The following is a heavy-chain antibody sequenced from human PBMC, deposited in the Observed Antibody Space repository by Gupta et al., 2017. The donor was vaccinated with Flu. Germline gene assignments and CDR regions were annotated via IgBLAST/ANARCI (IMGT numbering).Heavy chain of an antibody. CDR3: ARVGDPNYVEGYFDY. J-gene: IGHJ4*02. D-gene: IGHD1-7*01. CDR1: GGYS. Sequence: GGYSWSWIRQPPGKGLEWIGYIYHSGSTYYNPSLKSRVTISVDRSKNQFSLKLSSVTAADXAVYYCARVGDPNYVEGYFDYWGQGTLVTVSS. CDR2: IYHSGST. V-gene: IGHV4-30-2*01.